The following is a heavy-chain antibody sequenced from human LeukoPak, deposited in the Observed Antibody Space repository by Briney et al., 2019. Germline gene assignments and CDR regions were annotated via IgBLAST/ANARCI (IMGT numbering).Heavy chain of an antibody. CDR1: GFTFSTYR. CDR3: TRVEETATTAAIIRKYSYYYYYMDV. J-gene: IGHJ6*03. D-gene: IGHD4-11*01. V-gene: IGHV3-7*01. CDR2: IKQDGSEK. Sequence: GSLRLSCAASGFTFSTYRMSWVRQAPGKGLEWVANIKQDGSEKHYEDSVKGRFTISRDNAKNSLYLQMSSLRAEDTAVYYCTRVEETATTAAIIRKYSYYYYYMDVWGKGNTVTVSS.